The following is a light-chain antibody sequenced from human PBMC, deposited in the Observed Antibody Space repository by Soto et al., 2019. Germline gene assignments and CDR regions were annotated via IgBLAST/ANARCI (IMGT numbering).Light chain of an antibody. Sequence: EIVMTQSPATLSVSPGEGATLTCRASQSVSSKLAWYQQKPGQAPRLLIYGASSRATGIPDRFSGSGSGTDFTLTISRLEPEDFAVYYCQQYGSSREITFGQGTRLEIK. J-gene: IGKJ5*01. CDR2: GAS. CDR1: QSVSSK. V-gene: IGKV3-20*01. CDR3: QQYGSSREIT.